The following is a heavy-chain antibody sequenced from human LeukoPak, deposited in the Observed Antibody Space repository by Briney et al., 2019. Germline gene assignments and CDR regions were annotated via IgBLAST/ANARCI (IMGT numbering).Heavy chain of an antibody. Sequence: SVKVSCKASGGTFSSYAISWVRQAPGQGIEWMGRIIPIFGKANYAQKFQGRVTITTDESTSTAYMELSSLRPEDTAVYYCARDREQWAFDYWGQGTLVTVSS. D-gene: IGHD6-19*01. CDR1: GGTFSSYA. V-gene: IGHV1-69*05. J-gene: IGHJ4*02. CDR3: ARDREQWAFDY. CDR2: IIPIFGKA.